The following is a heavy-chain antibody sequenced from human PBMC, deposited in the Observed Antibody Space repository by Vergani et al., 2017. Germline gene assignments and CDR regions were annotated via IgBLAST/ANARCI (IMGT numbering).Heavy chain of an antibody. V-gene: IGHV7-4-1*02. CDR3: ARGVSVTTAIYYYGMDV. CDR2: INTNTGNP. CDR1: GYTFTSYA. J-gene: IGHJ6*02. D-gene: IGHD4-17*01. Sequence: QVQLVQSGSELKKPGASLKVSCKASGYTFTSYAMNWVRQAPGQGLEWMGWINTNTGNPTYAQGFTGRFVFSLDTSVSTAYLQISSLTAEDTAVYYCARGVSVTTAIYYYGMDVWGQGTTVTVSS.